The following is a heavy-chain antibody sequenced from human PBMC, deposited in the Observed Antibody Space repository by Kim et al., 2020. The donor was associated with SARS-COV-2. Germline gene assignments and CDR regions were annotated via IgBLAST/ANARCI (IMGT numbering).Heavy chain of an antibody. V-gene: IGHV3-9*01. CDR2: ISWNSGSI. CDR3: AKFYGDYSYDY. J-gene: IGHJ4*02. D-gene: IGHD4-17*01. CDR1: GFTFDDYA. Sequence: GGSLRLSCAASGFTFDDYAMHWVRQAPGKGLEWVSGISWNSGSIGYADSVKGRFTISRDNAKNSLYLQMNSLRAEDTALYYCAKFYGDYSYDYWGQGTLVTVSS.